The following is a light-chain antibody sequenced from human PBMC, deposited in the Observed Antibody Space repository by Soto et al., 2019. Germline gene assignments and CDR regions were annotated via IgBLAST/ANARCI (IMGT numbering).Light chain of an antibody. V-gene: IGLV2-14*01. CDR2: NVS. J-gene: IGLJ1*01. CDR1: SSDVGNYNY. Sequence: QSALTQPASVSGSPGQSITISCTGASSDVGNYNYVSWYQQHPGKAPKLIIYNVSNRPSGVSNRFSGSKSGNTASLTVSGLQAEDEADYYCSSYAGSSNVFGTGTKLTVL. CDR3: SSYAGSSNV.